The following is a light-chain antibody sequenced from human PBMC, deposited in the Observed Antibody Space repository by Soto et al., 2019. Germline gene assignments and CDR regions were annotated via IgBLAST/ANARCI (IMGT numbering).Light chain of an antibody. V-gene: IGLV2-14*01. CDR1: SSDVGGYNY. J-gene: IGLJ1*01. CDR2: EVS. Sequence: QSVLTQPASVSGSPGQSITISCTGTSSDVGGYNYVSWYQQHPGKAPKLMIYEVSNRPSGVSNRFSGSKSGNTASLTISGLQAEDEADYYCSSYTSSSLYVFGTGTTVTVL. CDR3: SSYTSSSLYV.